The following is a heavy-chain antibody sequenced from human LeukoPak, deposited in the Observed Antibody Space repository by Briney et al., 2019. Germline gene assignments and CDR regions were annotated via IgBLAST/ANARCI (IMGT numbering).Heavy chain of an antibody. CDR2: ISGSGGST. CDR1: GFTFSSYG. J-gene: IGHJ4*02. Sequence: GGTLRLSCAASGFTFSSYGMSWVRQAPGKGLEWVSAISGSGGSTYYADSVKGRFTTSRDNSKNTLYLQMNSLRAEDTAVYYCAKDDVAVAGTIDYWGQGTLVTVSS. D-gene: IGHD6-19*01. CDR3: AKDDVAVAGTIDY. V-gene: IGHV3-23*01.